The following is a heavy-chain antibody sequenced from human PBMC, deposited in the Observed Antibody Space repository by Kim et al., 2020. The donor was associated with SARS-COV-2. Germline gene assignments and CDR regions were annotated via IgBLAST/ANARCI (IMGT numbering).Heavy chain of an antibody. V-gene: IGHV3-43*01. Sequence: YADAVKGRFTISRDNSKNSLYLEMNGLRTEDTALYYCVKGMTAVINDALHIWGQGTLVTVSS. CDR3: VKGMTAVINDALHI. J-gene: IGHJ3*02. D-gene: IGHD4-17*01.